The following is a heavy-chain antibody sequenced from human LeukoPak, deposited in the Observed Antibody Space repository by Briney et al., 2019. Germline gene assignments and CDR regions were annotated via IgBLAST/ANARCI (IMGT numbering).Heavy chain of an antibody. D-gene: IGHD5-12*01. CDR1: GYTLTELS. CDR2: FDPEDGET. J-gene: IGHJ4*02. Sequence: ASVKVSRKVSGYTLTELSMHWVRQAPGKGLEWMEGFDPEDGETIYAQKFQGRVTMTEDTSTDTAYMELSSLRSEDTAVYYCATVARGGYSGYDYRDYFDYWGQGTLVTVSS. CDR3: ATVARGGYSGYDYRDYFDY. V-gene: IGHV1-24*01.